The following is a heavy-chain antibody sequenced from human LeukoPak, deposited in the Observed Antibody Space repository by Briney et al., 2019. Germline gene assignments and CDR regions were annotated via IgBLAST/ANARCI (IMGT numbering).Heavy chain of an antibody. D-gene: IGHD3-10*01. CDR1: GFTFSSYG. CDR3: AKATMVRGVDISYYYYGMDV. CDR2: IRYDGSNK. V-gene: IGHV3-30*02. Sequence: GGSLRLSCAASGFTFSSYGMHWVRQAPGKGLEWVAFIRYDGSNKYYADSVKGRFTISRDNSKNTLYLQMNSPRAEDTAVYYCAKATMVRGVDISYYYYGMDVWGQGTTVTVSS. J-gene: IGHJ6*02.